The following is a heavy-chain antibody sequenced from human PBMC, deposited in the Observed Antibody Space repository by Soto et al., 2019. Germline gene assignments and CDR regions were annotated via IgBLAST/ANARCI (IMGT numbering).Heavy chain of an antibody. CDR3: AKDLIVVVPAAIRRAHDYYYYGMDV. Sequence: PGGSLRLSCAASGFTFSSYGMHWVRQAPGKGLEWVAVIWYDGSNKYYADSVKGRFTISRDNSKNTLYLQMNSLRAEDTAVYYCAKDLIVVVPAAIRRAHDYYYYGMDVWGQGTTVTVSS. D-gene: IGHD2-2*01. V-gene: IGHV3-30*02. CDR2: IWYDGSNK. J-gene: IGHJ6*02. CDR1: GFTFSSYG.